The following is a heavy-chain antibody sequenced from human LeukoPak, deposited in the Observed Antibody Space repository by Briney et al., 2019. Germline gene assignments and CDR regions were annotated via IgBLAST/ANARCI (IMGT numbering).Heavy chain of an antibody. Sequence: SETLSPTCTVSGGSISITTYYWGWIRQPPGKGLEWIGNIYSSGSTYYNPSLKSRVTISVDTSKNQFSLKLSSVTAADTAVYYCARDYMVRGVIDYWGQGTLVTVSS. CDR3: ARDYMVRGVIDY. CDR2: IYSSGST. CDR1: GGSISITTYY. J-gene: IGHJ4*02. D-gene: IGHD3-10*01. V-gene: IGHV4-39*07.